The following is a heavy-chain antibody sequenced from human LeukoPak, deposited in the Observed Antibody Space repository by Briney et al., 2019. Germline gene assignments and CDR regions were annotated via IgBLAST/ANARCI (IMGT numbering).Heavy chain of an antibody. J-gene: IGHJ4*02. CDR1: GGSISSGGYY. CDR3: AGDAVFGVVPYYFDY. D-gene: IGHD3-3*01. Sequence: SETLSLTCTVSGGSISSGGYYWSWIRQHPGKGLEWIGYIYYSGSTYYNPSLKSRVTISVDTSKNQFSLKLSSLTAADTAVYYCAGDAVFGVVPYYFDYWGQGTLVTVSS. CDR2: IYYSGST. V-gene: IGHV4-31*03.